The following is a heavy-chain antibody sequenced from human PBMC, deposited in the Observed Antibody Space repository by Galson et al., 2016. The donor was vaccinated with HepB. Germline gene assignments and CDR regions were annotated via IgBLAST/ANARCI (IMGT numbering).Heavy chain of an antibody. CDR2: ISGSGGST. CDR3: ARELGAVTVS. D-gene: IGHD4-17*01. CDR1: GFTFSNYV. J-gene: IGHJ4*02. V-gene: IGHV3-23*01. Sequence: SLRLSCAASGFTFSNYVMSWVRQAPGKGLEYVSSISGSGGSTYYADSVKGRITVSRDNSKNTLYLQMNSLRPEDTAVYYCARELGAVTVSWGQGTLVTVSS.